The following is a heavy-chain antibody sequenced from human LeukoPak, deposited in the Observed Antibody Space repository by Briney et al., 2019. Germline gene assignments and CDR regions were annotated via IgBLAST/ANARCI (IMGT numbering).Heavy chain of an antibody. Sequence: SETLSLTCAVYGGSFSGYYWSWIRQPPGKGLEWIGEINHSGSTNYNPSLKSRVTISVDTSKNQFSLKLSSVTAADTAVYYCARSKDILTGYCFDYWGQGTLVTVSS. CDR1: GGSFSGYY. J-gene: IGHJ4*02. V-gene: IGHV4-34*01. CDR3: ARSKDILTGYCFDY. D-gene: IGHD3-9*01. CDR2: INHSGST.